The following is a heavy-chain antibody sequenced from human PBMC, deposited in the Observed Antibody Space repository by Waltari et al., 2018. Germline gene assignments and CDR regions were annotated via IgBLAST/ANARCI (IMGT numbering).Heavy chain of an antibody. J-gene: IGHJ3*02. CDR1: GFTFSSYW. D-gene: IGHD5-12*01. V-gene: IGHV3-74*01. CDR2: INSDGSST. CDR3: ARVWGYSGYDHAFDI. Sequence: EVQLVESGGGLVQPGGSLRLSCAASGFTFSSYWMHWVRQAPGKGLVWVSRINSDGSSTSYADSVKGRFTISRDNAKNTLYLQMNSLRAEDTAVYYCARVWGYSGYDHAFDIWGQGTMVTVSS.